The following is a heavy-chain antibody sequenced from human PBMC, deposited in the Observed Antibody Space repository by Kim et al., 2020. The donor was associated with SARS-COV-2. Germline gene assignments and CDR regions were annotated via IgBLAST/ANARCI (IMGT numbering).Heavy chain of an antibody. D-gene: IGHD1-7*01. J-gene: IGHJ3*02. V-gene: IGHV4-38-2*02. Sequence: SETLSLTCTVSGYSISSGYYWGWIRQPPGKGLEWLGSIYHSGSTYYNPSLKSRVTISVDTSKNQFSLKLSSVTAADTAVYYCARSPITGTSDDAFDIWGQGTMVTVSS. CDR3: ARSPITGTSDDAFDI. CDR2: IYHSGST. CDR1: GYSISSGYY.